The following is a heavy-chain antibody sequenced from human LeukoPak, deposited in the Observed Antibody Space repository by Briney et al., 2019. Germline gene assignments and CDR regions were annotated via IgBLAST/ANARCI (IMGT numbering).Heavy chain of an antibody. D-gene: IGHD4-17*01. J-gene: IGHJ6*02. V-gene: IGHV3-48*03. CDR1: GFTFSSYE. CDR2: ISSSGSTI. CDR3: AREAPDYGDPIDYGMDV. Sequence: PAGSLRLYCAAPGFTFSSYEMNWVRQAPGKGLEWVSYISSSGSTIYYADSVKGRFTISRDNAKNSLHLQMNSLRAEDTAVYYCAREAPDYGDPIDYGMDVWGQGTTVTVSS.